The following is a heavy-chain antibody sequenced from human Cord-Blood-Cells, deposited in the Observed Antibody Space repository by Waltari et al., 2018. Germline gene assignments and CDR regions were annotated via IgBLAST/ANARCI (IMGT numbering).Heavy chain of an antibody. CDR1: GDRVSSHCHA. D-gene: IGHD4-4*01. Sequence: QVQLQQSGPGLVKPSQPLSLTCAISGDRVSSHCHACNWIRQSPSRGLEWLGRTYYRSKWYNDYAVSVKSRITINPDTSKNQFSLQLNSVTPEDTAVYYCAREDDYSNYGWFDPWGQGTLVTVSS. CDR3: AREDDYSNYGWFDP. CDR2: TYYRSKWYN. J-gene: IGHJ5*02. V-gene: IGHV6-1*01.